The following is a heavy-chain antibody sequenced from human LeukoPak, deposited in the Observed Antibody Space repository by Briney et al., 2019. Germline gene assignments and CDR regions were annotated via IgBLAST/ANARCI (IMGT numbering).Heavy chain of an antibody. CDR1: GFTFSNAW. D-gene: IGHD3-22*01. J-gene: IGHJ4*02. CDR2: IKSKTDGGTT. Sequence: GSLRLSCAASGFTFSNAWMSWVRQAPGKGLEWVGRIKSKTDGGTTDYAAPVKGRFTISRDDSKNTLYLQMNSLKTEDTAVYYCTTVYYDYDSSGYYYSYFDYWGQGTLVTVSS. V-gene: IGHV3-15*01. CDR3: TTVYYDYDSSGYYYSYFDY.